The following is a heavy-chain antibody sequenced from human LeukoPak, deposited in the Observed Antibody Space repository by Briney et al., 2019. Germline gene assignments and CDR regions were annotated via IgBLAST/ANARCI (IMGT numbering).Heavy chain of an antibody. CDR2: ITHSGST. CDR3: ARDLAYCGGDCQTHDAFDI. J-gene: IGHJ3*02. CDR1: GGSYSGYY. D-gene: IGHD2-21*01. V-gene: IGHV4-34*01. Sequence: PSETLSLTCAVYGGSYSGYYWSWMRQPPGKGLERIGEITHSGSTNYNPSLKSRVTISVDTSKNQFSLKLSSVTAADTAVYYCARDLAYCGGDCQTHDAFDIWGQGTMVTVSS.